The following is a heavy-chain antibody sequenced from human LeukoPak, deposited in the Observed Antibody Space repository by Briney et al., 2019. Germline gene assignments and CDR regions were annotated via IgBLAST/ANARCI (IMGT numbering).Heavy chain of an antibody. V-gene: IGHV3-30-3*01. D-gene: IGHD3-22*01. CDR1: GFTFSSYA. CDR3: ARDPAYYYDSSGYYHGYFQH. Sequence: GGSLRLSCAASGFTFSSYAMHWVRQAPGKGLEWVAVISYDGSNKYYADSVKGRFTISRDNSKNTLYLQMNSLRAEGTAVYYCARDPAYYYDSSGYYHGYFQHWGQGTLVTVSS. J-gene: IGHJ1*01. CDR2: ISYDGSNK.